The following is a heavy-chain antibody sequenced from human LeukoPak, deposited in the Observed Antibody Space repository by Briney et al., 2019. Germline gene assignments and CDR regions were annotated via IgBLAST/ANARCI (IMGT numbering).Heavy chain of an antibody. CDR3: ARAGTGYYDFWSGYYTSVYFDY. D-gene: IGHD3-3*01. J-gene: IGHJ4*02. CDR2: INSDGSST. Sequence: GGSLRLSCAASGFTFSSYWMHWVRQAPGKGLVWVSRINSDGSSTSYADSVKGRFTISRDNAKNTLYLQMNSLRAEDTAVYYCARAGTGYYDFWSGYYTSVYFDYWGQGTLVIVSS. CDR1: GFTFSSYW. V-gene: IGHV3-74*01.